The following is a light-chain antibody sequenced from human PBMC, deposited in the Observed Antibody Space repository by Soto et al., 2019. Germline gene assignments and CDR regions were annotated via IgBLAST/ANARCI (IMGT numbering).Light chain of an antibody. Sequence: DIQMTQSPSSLSASIGDRVTITCRASQDISNYLAWFQQKPGKAPKSLIYAASNLQSGVPSRFSGSGSGTDFSLTISSLQPEDFASYYCQQYNTYPWTFDQGTKVEIE. J-gene: IGKJ1*01. CDR3: QQYNTYPWT. CDR2: AAS. CDR1: QDISNY. V-gene: IGKV1-16*01.